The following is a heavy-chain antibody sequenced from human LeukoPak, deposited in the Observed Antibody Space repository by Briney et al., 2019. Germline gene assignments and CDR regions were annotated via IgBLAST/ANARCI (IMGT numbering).Heavy chain of an antibody. CDR2: IKSKTDGGTT. CDR1: GFTFSNAW. V-gene: IGHV3-15*01. J-gene: IGHJ4*02. Sequence: GGSLRLSCAASGFTFSNAWMSWVRQAPGKGLEWVGRIKSKTDGGTTDYAAPVKGRFTISRDDSKNTLYLQMNSLKTEDTAVYYCTTYWVGATEYFDYWGQGTLVTVSS. D-gene: IGHD1-26*01. CDR3: TTYWVGATEYFDY.